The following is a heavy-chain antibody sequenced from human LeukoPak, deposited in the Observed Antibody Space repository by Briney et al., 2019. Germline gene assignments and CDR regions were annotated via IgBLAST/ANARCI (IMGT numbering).Heavy chain of an antibody. Sequence: PGRSPRLSCAASGFTFSSYAMHWVRQAPGKGLEWVAVISYDGSNKYYADSVKGRFSISRDNSKTTLYLQMNSLRAEDTAVYYCARDLQDIVVVPAAPYYYYGMDVWGQGTTVTVSS. V-gene: IGHV3-30-3*01. CDR3: ARDLQDIVVVPAAPYYYYGMDV. D-gene: IGHD2-2*01. CDR2: ISYDGSNK. J-gene: IGHJ6*02. CDR1: GFTFSSYA.